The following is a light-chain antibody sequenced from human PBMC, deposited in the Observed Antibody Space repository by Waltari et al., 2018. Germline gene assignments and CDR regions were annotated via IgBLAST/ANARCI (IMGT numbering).Light chain of an antibody. Sequence: EILMTQYPATLSVSPGERATLSCRASQTISSNLAWYQQKPGQAPRFLISGASVRATGSPARFSGSGSGTEFTLTISSMQSEDFAVYYCQQYNNWPPYTFGQGTKLEIK. J-gene: IGKJ2*01. CDR2: GAS. V-gene: IGKV3-15*01. CDR3: QQYNNWPPYT. CDR1: QTISSN.